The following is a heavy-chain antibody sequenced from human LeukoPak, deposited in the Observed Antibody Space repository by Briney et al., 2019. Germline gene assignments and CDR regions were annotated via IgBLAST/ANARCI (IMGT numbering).Heavy chain of an antibody. CDR2: ISAYNGNT. Sequence: ASVKVSCKASGYTFTSYGISRVRQAPGQGLEWMGWISAYNGNTNYAQKLQGRVTMTTDTSTSTAYMELRSLRSDDTAAYYCARDRSPMVRGVIIVYYFDYWGQGTLVTVSS. CDR1: GYTFTSYG. CDR3: ARDRSPMVRGVIIVYYFDY. J-gene: IGHJ4*02. D-gene: IGHD3-10*01. V-gene: IGHV1-18*01.